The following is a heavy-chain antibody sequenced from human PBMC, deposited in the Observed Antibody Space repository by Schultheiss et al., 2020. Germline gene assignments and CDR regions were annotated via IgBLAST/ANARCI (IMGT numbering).Heavy chain of an antibody. CDR1: GFTFSSYG. V-gene: IGHV3-30*12. Sequence: GGSLRLSCAASGFTFSSYGMHWVRQAPGKGLEWVAVISYDGSNKYYADSVKGRFTISRDNSKNTLYLQMNSLRAGDTAVYYCARARRFGIVGARDQYYFDYWGQGTLVTVYS. J-gene: IGHJ4*02. D-gene: IGHD1-26*01. CDR3: ARARRFGIVGARDQYYFDY. CDR2: ISYDGSNK.